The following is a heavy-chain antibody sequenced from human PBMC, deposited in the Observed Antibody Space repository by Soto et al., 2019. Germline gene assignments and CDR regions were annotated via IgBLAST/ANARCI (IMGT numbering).Heavy chain of an antibody. CDR1: GYTFTSYA. J-gene: IGHJ1*01. D-gene: IGHD1-7*01. V-gene: IGHV1-3*01. CDR3: ARRNYFTDHAPVY. CDR2: INAGNGNT. Sequence: QVQLVQSGAAVKKQGASVKVSCKDSGYTFTSYAMHWVRQAPGQRLEWMGWINAGNGNTKYSQKFPGRVTITRYTSASTAYLELSSLRSEDTTVCYCARRNYFTDHAPVYWGQGTLVTVSS.